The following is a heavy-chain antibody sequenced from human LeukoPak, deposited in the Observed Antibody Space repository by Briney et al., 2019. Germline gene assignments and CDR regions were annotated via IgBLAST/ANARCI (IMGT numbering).Heavy chain of an antibody. Sequence: VASVKVSCKASGGTFSSYAISWVRQAPGQGLEWMGGIIPIFGTANYAQKFQGRVTITADESTSTAYMELRSLRSDDTAVYYCARDRESWFDPWGQGTLVTVSS. CDR2: IIPIFGTA. CDR3: ARDRESWFDP. CDR1: GGTFSSYA. J-gene: IGHJ5*02. V-gene: IGHV1-69*13.